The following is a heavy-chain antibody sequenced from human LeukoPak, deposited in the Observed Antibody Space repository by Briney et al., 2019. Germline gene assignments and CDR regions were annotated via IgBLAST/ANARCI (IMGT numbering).Heavy chain of an antibody. V-gene: IGHV4-59*01. CDR1: GGSISSYY. J-gene: IGHJ4*02. CDR3: ARGPGIVGASVGFDY. D-gene: IGHD1-26*01. Sequence: SETLSLTCTVSGGSISSYYRSWIRQPPGKGLEWIGYIYYSGSTNYNPSLKSRVTISVDTSKNQFSLKLSSVTAADTAVYYCARGPGIVGASVGFDYWGQGTLVTVSS. CDR2: IYYSGST.